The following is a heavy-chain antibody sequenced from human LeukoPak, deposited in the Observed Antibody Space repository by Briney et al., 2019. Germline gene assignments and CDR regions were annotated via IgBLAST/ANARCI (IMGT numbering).Heavy chain of an antibody. Sequence: PGGSLRLSCAASGFTFSGHNMNWVRQAPGKGLEWVSYISSSSSTIYYADSVKGRFTISRDNAKNSLYLQMNSLRAEDTAVYYCAKRGVTGYKEGFDYWGQGTLVTVSS. CDR3: AKRGVTGYKEGFDY. D-gene: IGHD3-9*01. V-gene: IGHV3-48*01. CDR2: ISSSSSTI. J-gene: IGHJ4*02. CDR1: GFTFSGHN.